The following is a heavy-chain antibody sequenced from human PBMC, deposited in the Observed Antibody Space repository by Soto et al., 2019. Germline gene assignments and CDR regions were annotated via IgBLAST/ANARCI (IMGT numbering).Heavy chain of an antibody. Sequence: QITLKESGPTLVKPTQTLTLTCTFSGFSLSTSGVGVGWIRQPPGKALEWLALLYWDDDKRYSPSLKSRLTITQDTPKKHVVLTMTNIEPVDTATYYCAHSLYCSGGSCYYTYYFDYWGQGTLVTVSS. V-gene: IGHV2-5*02. CDR2: LYWDDDK. J-gene: IGHJ4*02. CDR1: GFSLSTSGVG. CDR3: AHSLYCSGGSCYYTYYFDY. D-gene: IGHD2-15*01.